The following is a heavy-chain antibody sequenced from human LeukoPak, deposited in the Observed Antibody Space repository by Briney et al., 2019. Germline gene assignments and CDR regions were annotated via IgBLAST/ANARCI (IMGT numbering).Heavy chain of an antibody. Sequence: SETLSLTCTVSGGSISSGTSYWGWIRQPPGKGLEWIGRIYYNGGTYYNPSLKSRVTISVDTSKNQFSLQLSSVTAADTAVYYCAREPKPSSYYFDSWGQGTLVTVSS. CDR1: GGSISSGTSY. CDR2: IYYNGGT. CDR3: AREPKPSSYYFDS. V-gene: IGHV4-39*07. J-gene: IGHJ4*02. D-gene: IGHD2-2*01.